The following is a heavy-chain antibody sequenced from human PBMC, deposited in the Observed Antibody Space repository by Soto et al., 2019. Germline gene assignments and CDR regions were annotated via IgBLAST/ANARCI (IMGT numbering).Heavy chain of an antibody. D-gene: IGHD6-19*01. J-gene: IGHJ4*02. CDR3: AKGRYSSAWSYDF. Sequence: VGSLRLSCAASGFTFSTHAMAWVRQAPGKGLEWVSTIGGSGVSTYYGDPVKGRFTISRDNSKNTVDLQLNSLRAGDTAIYFCAKGRYSSAWSYDFWGQGTLVTVSS. CDR1: GFTFSTHA. V-gene: IGHV3-23*01. CDR2: IGGSGVST.